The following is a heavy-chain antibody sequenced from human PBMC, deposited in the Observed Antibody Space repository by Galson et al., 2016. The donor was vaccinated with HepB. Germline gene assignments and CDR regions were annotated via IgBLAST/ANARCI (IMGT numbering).Heavy chain of an antibody. CDR1: GFTFSTYA. CDR2: ISGSGDTT. CDR3: ARAAHSSGYCDVFDI. Sequence: SLRLSCAGTGFTFSTYAMSWVRQAPGKRLEWVSAISGSGDTTYYADSVKGRFSISRDNSKNTLYLQMSSLTAEDTAVYYCARAAHSSGYCDVFDIWGQGTKVTVSS. V-gene: IGHV3-23*01. J-gene: IGHJ3*02. D-gene: IGHD3-22*01.